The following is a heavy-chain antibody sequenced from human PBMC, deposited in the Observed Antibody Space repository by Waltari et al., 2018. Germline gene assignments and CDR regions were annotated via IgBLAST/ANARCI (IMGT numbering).Heavy chain of an antibody. CDR2: ISTYDGDT. V-gene: IGHV1-18*01. J-gene: IGHJ4*02. D-gene: IGHD3-10*01. CDR3: AREDGPITTVRGVLLDQ. CDR1: GYTFTAYG. Sequence: QVQLVQSGAEVKKPGASVKVSCKTSGYTFTAYGISWVRQAPGQGLEWMGWISTYDGDTNYAQRVQDRVTLTTDTSTRTVFLELRNLRSDDTAVYYCAREDGPITTVRGVLLDQWGQGTLVTVSS.